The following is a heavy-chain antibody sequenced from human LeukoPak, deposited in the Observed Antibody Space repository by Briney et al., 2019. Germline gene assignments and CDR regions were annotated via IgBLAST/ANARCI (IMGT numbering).Heavy chain of an antibody. CDR2: IFGSGDTT. V-gene: IGHV3-23*01. J-gene: IGHJ4*02. Sequence: GGSLRLSCAASGFPFSSYAMNWVRQAPGKGLEWVSIIFGSGDTTYYADSVKGRFTVSRDNSKNTLYLQMGSLNTEDMAVYYCARGPGGDPEYYFDYWGQGTLVTVSS. CDR3: ARGPGGDPEYYFDY. D-gene: IGHD3-16*01. CDR1: GFPFSSYA.